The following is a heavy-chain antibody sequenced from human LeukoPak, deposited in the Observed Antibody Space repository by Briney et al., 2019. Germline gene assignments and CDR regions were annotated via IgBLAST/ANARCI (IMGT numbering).Heavy chain of an antibody. D-gene: IGHD6-19*01. CDR1: RFTFDDYG. Sequence: GGSLRLSCAASRFTFDDYGMSWVRQAPGKGLEWVSGINWNGGSTGYADSVKGRFTISRDNSKNTLYLQMNSLRAEDTAVYYCAKVRSSGWYQAFDYWGQGTLVTVSS. CDR2: INWNGGST. V-gene: IGHV3-20*04. CDR3: AKVRSSGWYQAFDY. J-gene: IGHJ4*02.